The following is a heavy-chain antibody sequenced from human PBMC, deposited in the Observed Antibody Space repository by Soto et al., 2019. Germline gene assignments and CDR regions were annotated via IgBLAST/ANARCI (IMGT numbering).Heavy chain of an antibody. V-gene: IGHV1-69*13. CDR3: ARALNDYSNYYYYGMDV. CDR1: GGTFSSYA. CDR2: IIPIFGTA. J-gene: IGHJ6*02. D-gene: IGHD4-4*01. Sequence: SVKVSCKASGGTFSSYAISWVRQAPGQGLEWMGGIIPIFGTANYAQKFQGRVTITADESTSTAYMELSSLRSEDTAVYYCARALNDYSNYYYYGMDVWGQGTTVTVSS.